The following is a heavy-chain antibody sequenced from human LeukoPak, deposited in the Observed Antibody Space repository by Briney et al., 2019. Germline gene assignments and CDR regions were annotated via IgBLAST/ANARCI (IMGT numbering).Heavy chain of an antibody. CDR1: GLTFSSHW. Sequence: GGSLRLSCAASGLTFSSHWMHWFRQAPGKGLMWVSRITNDGSSTTYADSVKGRFTISRDNAKNMLYLQVNSLRAEDTAVYYCATQQGGNPGYWGQGTLVTVSS. J-gene: IGHJ4*02. CDR3: ATQQGGNPGY. D-gene: IGHD1-14*01. V-gene: IGHV3-74*01. CDR2: ITNDGSST.